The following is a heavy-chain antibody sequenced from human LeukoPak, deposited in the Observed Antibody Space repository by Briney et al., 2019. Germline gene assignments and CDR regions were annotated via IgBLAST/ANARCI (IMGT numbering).Heavy chain of an antibody. J-gene: IGHJ5*02. CDR3: AREERWLQYNWFDP. Sequence: SETLSLTCTVSGGSISSYYWSWIRQPPGRGLEWIGYIYYSGSTNYNPSLKSRVTISVDTSKNQFSLKLSSVTAADTAVYYCAREERWLQYNWFDPWGQGTLVTVSS. D-gene: IGHD5-24*01. CDR1: GGSISSYY. V-gene: IGHV4-59*01. CDR2: IYYSGST.